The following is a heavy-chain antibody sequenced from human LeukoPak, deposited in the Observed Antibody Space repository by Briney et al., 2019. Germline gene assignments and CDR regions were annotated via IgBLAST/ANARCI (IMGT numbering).Heavy chain of an antibody. Sequence: SETLSLTCTVSGGSISSSSYYWGWIRQPPGKGLEWIGSIYYSGSTYYNPSLKSRVTISVDTSKNQFSLKLSSVTAADTAVYYCARNTYYYDSSSDWGQGTLVTVSS. D-gene: IGHD3-22*01. CDR1: GGSISSSSYY. V-gene: IGHV4-39*01. CDR2: IYYSGST. J-gene: IGHJ4*02. CDR3: ARNTYYYDSSSD.